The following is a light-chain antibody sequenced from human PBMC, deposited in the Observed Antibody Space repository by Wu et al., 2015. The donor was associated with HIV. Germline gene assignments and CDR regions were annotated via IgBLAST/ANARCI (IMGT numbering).Light chain of an antibody. J-gene: IGKJ2*03. CDR3: QQYGNSRYS. CDR1: QSISNSF. CDR2: GAS. V-gene: IGKV3-20*01. Sequence: EIVLTQSPGTLCLSSGERAALSCRVSQSISNSFLAWYQQRPGQAPRLLIYGASNRAAGVADRFSGSGSGTDFILTISRLEPEDSAVYYCQQYGNSRYSFGQGTKLEIK.